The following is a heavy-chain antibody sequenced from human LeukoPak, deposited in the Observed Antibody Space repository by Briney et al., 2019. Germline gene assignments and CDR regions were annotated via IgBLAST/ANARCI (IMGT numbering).Heavy chain of an antibody. V-gene: IGHV3-23*01. CDR2: VSGSEGST. CDR3: ARLTGPSGIAAAGPMFQ. CDR1: SFTFSSYA. D-gene: IGHD6-13*01. J-gene: IGHJ4*02. Sequence: PGGSLRLSCAASSFTFSSYAMSWVRQAPGKWLEWVSAVSGSEGSTSNPGSVRARFTIPRENSKATLYLQMNSLRPKETAVYSCARLTGPSGIAAAGPMFQWSQGALVSVS.